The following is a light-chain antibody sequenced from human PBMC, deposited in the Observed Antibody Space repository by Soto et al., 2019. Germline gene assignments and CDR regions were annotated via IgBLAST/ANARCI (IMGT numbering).Light chain of an antibody. CDR3: QQYNNWPLT. V-gene: IGKV3-15*01. J-gene: IGKJ4*01. Sequence: EIVMTQSPATLSVSPGERATLSCRASQSVSSNLAWYQQQPGQAPRLLIYGASTRAAGFPARFSGSGSGTEFTRTISSLQSEDFAVYYCQQYNNWPLTFGGGTKVEIK. CDR1: QSVSSN. CDR2: GAS.